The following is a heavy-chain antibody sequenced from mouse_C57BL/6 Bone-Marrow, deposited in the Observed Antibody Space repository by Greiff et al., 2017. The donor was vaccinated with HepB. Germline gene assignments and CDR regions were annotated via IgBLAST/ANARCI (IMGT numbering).Heavy chain of an antibody. V-gene: IGHV14-3*01. Sequence: PLQQSVAELVRPGASVKLSCTASGFNIKNTYMHWVKQRPEQGLEWIGRIDPANGNTKYAPKFQGKATITADTSSNTAYLQLSSLTSEDTAIYYCARERGGGYGYFYYAIDYWGQGTSVTVSS. CDR3: ARERGGGYGYFYYAIDY. CDR1: GFNIKNTY. D-gene: IGHD2-2*01. CDR2: IDPANGNT. J-gene: IGHJ4*01.